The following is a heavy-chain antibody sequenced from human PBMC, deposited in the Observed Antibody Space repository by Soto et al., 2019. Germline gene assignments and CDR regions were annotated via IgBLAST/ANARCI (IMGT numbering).Heavy chain of an antibody. V-gene: IGHV1-3*01. D-gene: IGHD4-17*01. CDR1: GYNFTNHA. CDR3: VRGAARRPPVTRAFDL. Sequence: HVEIVQSGAEVKMPGASVNVSCKSSGYNFTNHAMHWVRQAPGQRLEWLGWINAATGNTQYSQRFEDGVIIIRDTSASTASMELSSLRAEDTAVYYCVRGAARRPPVTRAFDLWGRGTFVTVSS. CDR2: INAATGNT. J-gene: IGHJ3*01.